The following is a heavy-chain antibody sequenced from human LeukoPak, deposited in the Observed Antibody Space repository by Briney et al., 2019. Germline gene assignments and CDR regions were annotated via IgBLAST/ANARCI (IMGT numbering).Heavy chain of an antibody. CDR3: AREMGGDYGSGTFFDL. Sequence: GGSLRLSWAASEFVFSDYYMSWVRQAPGKGLEGVSYISSGGDTKYYADSVKGRFTISRDNAKNSLYLQMNNLRAEDTAVYYCAREMGGDYGSGTFFDLWGQGNMVTVSS. D-gene: IGHD3-10*01. CDR2: ISSGGDTK. J-gene: IGHJ4*02. CDR1: EFVFSDYY. V-gene: IGHV3-11*01.